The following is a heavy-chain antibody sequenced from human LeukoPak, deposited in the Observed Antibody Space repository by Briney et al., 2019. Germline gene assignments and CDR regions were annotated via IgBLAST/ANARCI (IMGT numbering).Heavy chain of an antibody. Sequence: PSETLSLTCTVSGGSISSYYWSWIRQPAGKGLEWIGRIYTSGSTNYNPSLKSRVTISVDTSKNQFSLKLSSVTAADTAVYYCARGKYDFWSGYLGPWGQGTLVTVSS. CDR1: GGSISSYY. D-gene: IGHD3-3*01. J-gene: IGHJ5*02. V-gene: IGHV4-4*07. CDR2: IYTSGST. CDR3: ARGKYDFWSGYLGP.